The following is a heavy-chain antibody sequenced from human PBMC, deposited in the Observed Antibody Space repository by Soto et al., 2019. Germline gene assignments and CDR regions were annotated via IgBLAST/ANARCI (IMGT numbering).Heavy chain of an antibody. J-gene: IGHJ5*02. V-gene: IGHV1-8*01. D-gene: IGHD6-13*01. CDR3: ARERSAAGKELFDH. CDR1: GYTFTSYD. CDR2: MNPNSGNT. Sequence: QVQLVQSGAEVKKPGASVKVSCKASGYTFTSYDINWVRQATGQGLEWMGWMNPNSGNTGYAQKLQGRVTMTRNNSIITAYMELSSLRSEDTAVYDCARERSAAGKELFDHWGQGNLVTVSA.